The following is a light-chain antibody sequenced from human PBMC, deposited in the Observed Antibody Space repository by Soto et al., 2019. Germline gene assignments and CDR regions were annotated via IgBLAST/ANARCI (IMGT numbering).Light chain of an antibody. Sequence: AIRMTQSPSSFSASTGDRVTITCRASQGISSYLAWYQQKPGKAPKLLIYAASTLQSGVPSRFSGSGSGTDFTLTVSCLPSEDLATYYCQPYYSYPLTFGQGTKVEIK. CDR3: QPYYSYPLT. V-gene: IGKV1-8*01. CDR2: AAS. J-gene: IGKJ1*01. CDR1: QGISSY.